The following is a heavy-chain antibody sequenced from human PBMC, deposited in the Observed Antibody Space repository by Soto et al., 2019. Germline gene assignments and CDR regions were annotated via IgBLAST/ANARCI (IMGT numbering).Heavy chain of an antibody. J-gene: IGHJ4*02. CDR1: GFTFSSYA. CDR2: ISGSGCST. V-gene: IGHV3-23*01. D-gene: IGHD3-22*01. CDR3: AVHRRPYYYDSSGYYYDY. Sequence: GGSLRLSCAASGFTFSSYAMSWVRQAPGKGLEWVSAISGSGCSTYYADSVKGRFTISRDNSKNTLYLQMNSLRAEDTAVYYCAVHRRPYYYDSSGYYYDYWGQGTLVTVSS.